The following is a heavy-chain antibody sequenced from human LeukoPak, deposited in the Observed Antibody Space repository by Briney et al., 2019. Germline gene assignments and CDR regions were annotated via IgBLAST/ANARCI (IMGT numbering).Heavy chain of an antibody. CDR1: GFTFSSYA. CDR3: AKLSGSSLYYYYYYMDV. Sequence: PGGSLRLSCAASGFTFSSYAMSWVRQAPGKGLEWVSAISGSGGSTYYADSVKGRFTISRDNSKNTLYLQMNSLRAEDTAVYYCAKLSGSSLYYYYYYMDVWGKGTTVTVSS. J-gene: IGHJ6*03. V-gene: IGHV3-23*01. CDR2: ISGSGGST. D-gene: IGHD6-6*01.